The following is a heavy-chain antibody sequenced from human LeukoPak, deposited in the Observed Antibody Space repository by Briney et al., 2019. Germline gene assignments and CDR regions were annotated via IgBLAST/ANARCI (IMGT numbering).Heavy chain of an antibody. CDR2: IIPIFGKA. V-gene: IGHV1-69*08. Sequence: SVKVSCKASGGTFSSYSITWLRQAPGQGLEWMGRIIPIFGKAKYAQKFQGRVKIIVDKSTSTAYMELSSLRTEDTAVYYCARGCGNDSSGYLVDDWGQRTLVTVSS. CDR1: GGTFSSYS. D-gene: IGHD3-22*01. J-gene: IGHJ4*02. CDR3: ARGCGNDSSGYLVDD.